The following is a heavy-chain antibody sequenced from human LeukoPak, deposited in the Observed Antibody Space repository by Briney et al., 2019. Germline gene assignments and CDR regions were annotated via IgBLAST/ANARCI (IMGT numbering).Heavy chain of an antibody. V-gene: IGHV3-21*01. CDR1: GFTFSNYS. Sequence: PGGSLRLSCAASGFTFSNYSMNWVRQAPGKGLEWVSAISSSSSYIYYADSVKGRFTISRDNAKNTLYLQMNSLRAEDTAVYYCARERWPHRDYMDVWGKGTTVTVSS. J-gene: IGHJ6*03. CDR2: ISSSSSYI. D-gene: IGHD5-24*01. CDR3: ARERWPHRDYMDV.